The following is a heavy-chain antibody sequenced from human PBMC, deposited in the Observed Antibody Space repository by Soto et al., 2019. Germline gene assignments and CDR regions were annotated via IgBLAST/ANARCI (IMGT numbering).Heavy chain of an antibody. CDR1: GFSLNTHRVG. V-gene: IGHV2-5*02. CDR2: IYWDDDK. CDR3: AHSDFYPYDALDI. J-gene: IGHJ3*02. D-gene: IGHD3-3*01. Sequence: QITLKESGPTLVKHTQTLTLTCTFSGFSLNTHRVGVGWIRQPPGKALEWLAFIYWDDDKRYSPSLQSRLTITKDTSKNQVVLTMTNMDPVDTATYYCAHSDFYPYDALDIWGQGTRVTVSS.